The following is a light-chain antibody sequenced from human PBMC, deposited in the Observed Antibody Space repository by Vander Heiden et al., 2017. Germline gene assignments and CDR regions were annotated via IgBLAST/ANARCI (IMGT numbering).Light chain of an antibody. CDR1: RPNIGAGYD. Sequence: QSVLTQPPSVSGAPGQRVTISCTGSRPNIGAGYDVHWYQQLPGTAPKLLIYGNSNRPSGVPDRFSGSNSGTSASLAITGLQAEDEADYYCQSSDSSLSGFWVFGGGTKLTVL. J-gene: IGLJ3*02. CDR2: GNS. CDR3: QSSDSSLSGFWV. V-gene: IGLV1-40*01.